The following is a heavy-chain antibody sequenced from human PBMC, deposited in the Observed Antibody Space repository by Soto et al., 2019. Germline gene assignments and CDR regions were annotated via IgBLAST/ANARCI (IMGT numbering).Heavy chain of an antibody. V-gene: IGHV3-15*01. CDR2: IRSKTDGGTT. CDR1: GITFSNAF. CDR3: ARVSGLAVFDY. D-gene: IGHD3-10*01. J-gene: IGHJ4*02. Sequence: GGALRLSCSASGITFSNAFINWVRQAPGKGLEYIGRIRSKTDGGTTEYAAPVEGRFTISRDDSKNTLYLQMNSLRAEDTAVYYCARVSGLAVFDYWGQGTLVNVSS.